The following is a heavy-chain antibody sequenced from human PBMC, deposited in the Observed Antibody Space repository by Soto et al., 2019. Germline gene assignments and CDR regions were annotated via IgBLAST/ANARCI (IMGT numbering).Heavy chain of an antibody. D-gene: IGHD2-8*01. CDR3: AAAEMVYAYDY. J-gene: IGHJ4*02. Sequence: PSETLSLTCAVSGGSISRNNWWRWVRQPPGKGLEWIGYMYHSGSTNYNPSLKSRVTISIDMSTSTAYMELSSLRSEDTAVYYCAAAEMVYAYDYWGQGTLVTVSS. CDR1: GGSISRNNW. CDR2: MYHSGST. V-gene: IGHV4-4*02.